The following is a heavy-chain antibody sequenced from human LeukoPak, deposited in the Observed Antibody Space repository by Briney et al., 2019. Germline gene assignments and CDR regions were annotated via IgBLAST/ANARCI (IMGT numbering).Heavy chain of an antibody. D-gene: IGHD2-21*02. CDR3: AKDRLPGKRDIDC. CDR1: GFTFSSYA. CDR2: ISGSGGST. Sequence: PGGSLRLSCAASGFTFSSYAMNWVRQAPGKGLEWVSGISGSGGSTYYADSVKGRFTISRDNSKNTNTLYLQMNSLRAEDTAVYYCAKDRLPGKRDIDCWEQGRLVSVSS. J-gene: IGHJ4*01. V-gene: IGHV3-23*01.